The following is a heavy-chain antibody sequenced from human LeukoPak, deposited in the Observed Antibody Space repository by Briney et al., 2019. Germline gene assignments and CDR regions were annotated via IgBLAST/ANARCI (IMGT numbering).Heavy chain of an antibody. V-gene: IGHV1-69*06. CDR1: GGAFMNYV. J-gene: IGHJ3*02. CDR3: ARVGGSSGASDI. D-gene: IGHD5-12*01. CDR2: IIPMSGTA. Sequence: SVKVSCKVSGGAFMNYVITWVRQAPGQAFEWMGRIIPMSGTANYPQKFQGRVTIMADKSTNTVYMELRRLRSEDTAVYFCARVGGSSGASDIWGQGTMVIVSS.